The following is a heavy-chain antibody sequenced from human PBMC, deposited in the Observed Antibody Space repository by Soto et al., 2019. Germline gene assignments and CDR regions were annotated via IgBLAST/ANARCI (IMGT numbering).Heavy chain of an antibody. CDR2: IYATGTT. CDR3: VRDGTKTLRDWFDP. J-gene: IGHJ5*02. Sequence: KTSETLSLTCTVSGASISGYYWSWIRKSAGKGLEWIGRIYATGTTDYNPSLKSRVMMSVDTSKKQFSLKLRSVTAADTAVYYCVRDGTKTLRDWFDPWGQGISVTVSS. D-gene: IGHD1-1*01. V-gene: IGHV4-4*07. CDR1: GASISGYY.